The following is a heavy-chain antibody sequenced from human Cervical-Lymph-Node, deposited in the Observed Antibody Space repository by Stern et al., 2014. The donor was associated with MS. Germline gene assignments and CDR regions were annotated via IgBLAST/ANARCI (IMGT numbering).Heavy chain of an antibody. J-gene: IGHJ4*02. CDR1: GYTLTELS. CDR3: ATVAYGVGSFDY. CDR2: FDPEDGET. D-gene: IGHD2-15*01. V-gene: IGHV1-24*01. Sequence: QDQLVQSGAEVKKPGASVKVSCKVSGYTLTELSMHWVRQAPGKGLEWVGGFDPEDGETIYAQKFQGRVTMTEDTSTDTAYMELSSLRSEDTAVYYCATVAYGVGSFDYWGQGTLVTVSS.